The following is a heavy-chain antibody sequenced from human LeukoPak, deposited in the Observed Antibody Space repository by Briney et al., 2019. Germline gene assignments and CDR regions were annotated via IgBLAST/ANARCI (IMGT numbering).Heavy chain of an antibody. CDR3: AKDGIYSLYYYYYYYMDV. CDR1: GFTFSSYG. J-gene: IGHJ6*03. CDR2: IWYDGSNK. D-gene: IGHD1-14*01. V-gene: IGHV3-33*06. Sequence: AGGSLRLSCAASGFTFSSYGMHWVRQAPGKGLEWVAVIWYDGSNKYYADSVKGRFTISRDNSKNTLYLQMNSLRAEDTAVYHCAKDGIYSLYYYYYYYMDVWGKGTTVTVSS.